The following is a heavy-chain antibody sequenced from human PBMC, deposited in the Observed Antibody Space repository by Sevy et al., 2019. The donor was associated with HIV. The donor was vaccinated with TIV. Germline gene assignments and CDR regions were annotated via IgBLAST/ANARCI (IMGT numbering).Heavy chain of an antibody. CDR1: GFTFSSYA. V-gene: IGHV3-23*01. CDR2: ISGSGGST. J-gene: IGHJ6*02. CDR3: AKSSSWLYYYGMDV. D-gene: IGHD6-13*01. Sequence: GGSLRLSCAASGFTFSSYAMSWVRQAPGKGLEWVSAISGSGGSTYYADSVKGRFTISRDNSKNTLYLQMNSLRAEDTAVYYCAKSSSWLYYYGMDVWGQGTTVTVSS.